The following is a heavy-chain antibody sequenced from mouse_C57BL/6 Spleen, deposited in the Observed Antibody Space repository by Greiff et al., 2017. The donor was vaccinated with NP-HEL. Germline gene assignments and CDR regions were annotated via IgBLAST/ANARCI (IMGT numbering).Heavy chain of an antibody. CDR3: ARTLYYYYDAWFAY. J-gene: IGHJ3*01. CDR2: INTSSGYT. CDR1: GYTFTSYT. D-gene: IGHD2-4*01. Sequence: VKLMESGAELARPGASVKMSCKASGYTFTSYTMHWVKQRPGQGLEWIGYINTSSGYTKYNQKFKDKATLTADKSSSTAYMQLSSLTSEDSAVYYCARTLYYYYDAWFAYSGQGTLVTGSA. V-gene: IGHV1-4*01.